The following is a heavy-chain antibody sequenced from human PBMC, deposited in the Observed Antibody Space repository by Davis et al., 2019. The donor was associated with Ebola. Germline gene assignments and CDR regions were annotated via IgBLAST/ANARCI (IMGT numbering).Heavy chain of an antibody. V-gene: IGHV1-46*01. D-gene: IGHD5-18*01. CDR2: INPSGGTT. Sequence: ASVKVSCKASGYTFTSYYIHWVRQAPGQGLDWMGTINPSGGTTTYAQRFQGRLTATSDTSTSTVYLELTSLRSEDSAVYYCARTYSFALDYYGMDVWGQGTPVTVSS. CDR1: GYTFTSYY. J-gene: IGHJ6*02. CDR3: ARTYSFALDYYGMDV.